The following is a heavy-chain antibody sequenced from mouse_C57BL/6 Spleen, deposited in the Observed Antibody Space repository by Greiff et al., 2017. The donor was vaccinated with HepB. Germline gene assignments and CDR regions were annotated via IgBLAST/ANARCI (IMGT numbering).Heavy chain of an antibody. CDR2: IHPNSGST. CDR1: GYTFTSYW. V-gene: IGHV1-64*01. D-gene: IGHD1-1*01. J-gene: IGHJ2*01. CDR3: ARWYYGSSHYFDY. Sequence: QVHVKQPGAELVKPGASVKLSCKASGYTFTSYWMHWVKQRPGQGLEWIGMIHPNSGSTNYNEKFKSKATLTVDKSSSTAYMQLSSLTSEDSAVYYCARWYYGSSHYFDYWGQGTTLTVSS.